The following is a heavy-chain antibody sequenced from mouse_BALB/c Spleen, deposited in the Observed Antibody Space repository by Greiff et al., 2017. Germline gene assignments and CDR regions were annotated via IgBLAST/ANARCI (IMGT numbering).Heavy chain of an antibody. CDR3: ARHLDYGRVGGDMDY. CDR2: ISSGGGST. J-gene: IGHJ4*01. CDR1: GFAFSSYD. D-gene: IGHD1-1*02. Sequence: EVHLVESGGGLVKPGGSLKLSCAASGFAFSSYDMSWVRQTPEKRLEWVAYISSGGGSTYYPDTVKGRFTISRDNAKNTLYLQMSSLKSEDTAMYYSARHLDYGRVGGDMDYWGQGTSVTVSS. V-gene: IGHV5-12-1*01.